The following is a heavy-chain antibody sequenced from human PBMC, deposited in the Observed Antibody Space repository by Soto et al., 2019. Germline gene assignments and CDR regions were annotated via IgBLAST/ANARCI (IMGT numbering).Heavy chain of an antibody. V-gene: IGHV3-23*01. CDR2: IGDSGDRT. Sequence: EVQLLESGGGLVQPGGSLRLSCAASGFTFSYYAMSWVRQAPGKGLEWVSGIGDSGDRTYYADSVKGRFTISRGNSKNTLDLQMNSLRSEDKAVYYCAKDNWNYGGSFFWGQGTLVTVSS. CDR1: GFTFSYYA. J-gene: IGHJ4*02. D-gene: IGHD1-7*01. CDR3: AKDNWNYGGSFF.